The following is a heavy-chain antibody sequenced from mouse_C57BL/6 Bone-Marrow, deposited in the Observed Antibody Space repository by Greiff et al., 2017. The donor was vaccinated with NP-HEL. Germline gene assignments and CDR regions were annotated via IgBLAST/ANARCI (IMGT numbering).Heavy chain of an antibody. D-gene: IGHD1-1*01. Sequence: VQLQQSGPELVKPGASVKIPCKASGYTFTDYNMDWVKQSHGKSLEWIGDINPNNGGTIYNQKFKGKATLTVDKSSSTAYMELRSLTSEDTAVYYCAREGITTVVRYFDVWGTGTTVTVSS. CDR3: AREGITTVVRYFDV. V-gene: IGHV1-18*01. CDR1: GYTFTDYN. J-gene: IGHJ1*03. CDR2: INPNNGGT.